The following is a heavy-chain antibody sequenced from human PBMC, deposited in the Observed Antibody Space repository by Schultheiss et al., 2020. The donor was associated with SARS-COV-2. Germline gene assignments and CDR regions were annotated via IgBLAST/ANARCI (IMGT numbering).Heavy chain of an antibody. CDR3: ARPRAYYYDSSGHFDY. CDR2: IYTSGST. Sequence: GSLRLSCAVSGYSISSGYYWSWIRQPAGKGLEWIGRIYTSGSTNYNPSLKSRVTMSVDTSKNQFSLKLSSVTAADTAVYYCARPRAYYYDSSGHFDYWGQGTLVTVSS. V-gene: IGHV4-4*07. J-gene: IGHJ4*02. D-gene: IGHD3-22*01. CDR1: GYSISSGYY.